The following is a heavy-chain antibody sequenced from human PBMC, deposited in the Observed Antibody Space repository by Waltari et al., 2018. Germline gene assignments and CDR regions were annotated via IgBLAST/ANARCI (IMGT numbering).Heavy chain of an antibody. CDR3: AREAAGLRYCDWLIVLFGMDV. J-gene: IGHJ6*02. CDR2: LNAGNGNT. CDR1: GYTFTSYA. V-gene: IGHV1-3*01. Sequence: QVQLVQSGAEVKKPGASVKVSCKASGYTFTSYAMHWVRQAPGQRHEWMGWLNAGNGNTKYAQKCHGRVTNTNDTSASTADMALSSLRSEDTAVYYCAREAAGLRYCDWLIVLFGMDVWGQGTTVTVSS. D-gene: IGHD3-9*01.